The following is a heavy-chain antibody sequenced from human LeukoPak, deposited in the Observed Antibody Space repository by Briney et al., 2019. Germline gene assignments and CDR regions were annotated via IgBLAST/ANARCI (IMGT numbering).Heavy chain of an antibody. D-gene: IGHD5-24*01. Sequence: GGSLRLSCAASGFSFGGYAVAWVRQAPRKGLEWVSSISGSGATTNYADSVRGRFTISRDNSGDTLHLQMNSLRVEDTAVYYCAKDRAGYNVKGSDYWGQGTLVTVSS. CDR1: GFSFGGYA. V-gene: IGHV3-23*01. CDR3: AKDRAGYNVKGSDY. CDR2: ISGSGATT. J-gene: IGHJ4*02.